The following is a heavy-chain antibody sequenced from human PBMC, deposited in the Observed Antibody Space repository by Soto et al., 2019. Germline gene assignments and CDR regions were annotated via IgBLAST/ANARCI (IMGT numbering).Heavy chain of an antibody. CDR1: GFTFSSYA. CDR3: ARRTSDYSSVWSDAFDI. J-gene: IGHJ3*02. V-gene: IGHV3-30-3*01. CDR2: ISYDGSSK. Sequence: QGQLVESGGGVVQPGRSLRLSCAASGFTFSSYAMHWVRQAPGKGPEWVAVISYDGSSKTYADSVKGQFTISRDNSKNSLFLQMNNLRPEDTAVYYCARRTSDYSSVWSDAFDIWGQGTMVTVSS. D-gene: IGHD6-19*01.